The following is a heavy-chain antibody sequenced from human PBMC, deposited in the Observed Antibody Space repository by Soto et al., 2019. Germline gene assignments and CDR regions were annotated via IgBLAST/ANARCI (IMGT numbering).Heavy chain of an antibody. D-gene: IGHD3-22*01. CDR2: MFYSGST. J-gene: IGHJ5*02. Sequence: PSETLSLTCAVYGGSFSDYYWSWIRQPPGEGLEWIGYMFYSGSTNYNPSLKSRVTISVDTSKNQFSLQLSSVTAADTAVYYCARGGGYPNNWFDPWGQGTLVTVSS. CDR1: GGSFSDYY. CDR3: ARGGGYPNNWFDP. V-gene: IGHV4-59*01.